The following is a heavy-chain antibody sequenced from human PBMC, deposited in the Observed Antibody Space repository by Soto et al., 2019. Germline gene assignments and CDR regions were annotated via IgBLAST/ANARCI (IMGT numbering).Heavy chain of an antibody. D-gene: IGHD5-18*01. Sequence: QVQLQESGPGLVKPSQTLSLTCTVSGGSISSDAYYWSWIRQHPGKGLEWIVYISHSGSTYYTPSIKTRVIISADTSKNQFSLNLTSVTAADTAVYYCAREYTYGSNFFDCWGQGALVTVSS. CDR2: ISHSGST. CDR3: AREYTYGSNFFDC. J-gene: IGHJ4*02. CDR1: GGSISSDAYY. V-gene: IGHV4-31*03.